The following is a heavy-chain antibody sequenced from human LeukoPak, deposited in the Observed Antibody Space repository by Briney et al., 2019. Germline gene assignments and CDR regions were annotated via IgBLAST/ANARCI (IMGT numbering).Heavy chain of an antibody. V-gene: IGHV3-23*01. D-gene: IGHD6-19*01. J-gene: IGHJ4*02. Sequence: GGSLRLSCAASGFTFSSYAMSWVRQAPGKGLEWVSVISGSGGITYYADSVKGRFTISRDNSKNTLYLQMNSLRAEDTAVYYCAKEGYNSGSRFDYWGQGTLVAVSS. CDR3: AKEGYNSGSRFDY. CDR2: ISGSGGIT. CDR1: GFTFSSYA.